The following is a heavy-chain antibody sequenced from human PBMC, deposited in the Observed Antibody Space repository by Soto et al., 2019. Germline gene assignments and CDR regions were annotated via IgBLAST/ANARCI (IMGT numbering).Heavy chain of an antibody. CDR3: ARVQAPANRFLEWLGPSTGGMDV. Sequence: PSETLSLTCTVSGGSISSYYWSWIRQPPGKGLEWIGYIYYSGSTNYNPSRKSRVTISVDTSKNQFSMKLSSVTAADTAVYYCARVQAPANRFLEWLGPSTGGMDVWGQGTTVTVSS. D-gene: IGHD3-3*01. CDR1: GGSISSYY. V-gene: IGHV4-59*01. CDR2: IYYSGST. J-gene: IGHJ6*02.